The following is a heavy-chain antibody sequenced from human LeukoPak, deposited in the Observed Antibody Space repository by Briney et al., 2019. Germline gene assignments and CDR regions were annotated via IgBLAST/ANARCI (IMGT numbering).Heavy chain of an antibody. Sequence: GGSLRLSCAAPETTFSSYWMQWGRQAPGKGLGWLSRIKVDGGGTNYADSVKGRFIISRDNAKNTLSLQMNSLRAEDTAVYYCVRPYDSSGYQWNDAFDIWGQGTMVTVSP. CDR3: VRPYDSSGYQWNDAFDI. CDR1: ETTFSSYW. J-gene: IGHJ3*02. V-gene: IGHV3-74*01. D-gene: IGHD3-22*01. CDR2: IKVDGGGT.